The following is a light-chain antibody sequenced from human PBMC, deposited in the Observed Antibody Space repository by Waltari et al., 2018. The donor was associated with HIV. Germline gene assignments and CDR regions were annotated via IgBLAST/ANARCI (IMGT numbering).Light chain of an antibody. J-gene: IGLJ3*02. Sequence: QSVLTQPPSASGTPGPRVTISCSGTNYNLGATYVYWYQQFPGAAPKLLIYRNSQRPSGVPDRFSGSKSGTSASLAISGLRSDDEANYYCATWDDSLSLWVFGGGTKLTVL. CDR1: NYNLGATY. V-gene: IGLV1-47*01. CDR2: RNS. CDR3: ATWDDSLSLWV.